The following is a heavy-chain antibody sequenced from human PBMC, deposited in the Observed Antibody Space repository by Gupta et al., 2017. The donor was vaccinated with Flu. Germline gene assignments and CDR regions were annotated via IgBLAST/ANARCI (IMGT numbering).Heavy chain of an antibody. J-gene: IGHJ6*02. D-gene: IGHD3-16*01. Sequence: EVQLVESGGELVQAGGSLRLSCAASGSTFSLYNLNWVRQAPGKGLEWVSYISSGSSTIYYADSVKGRFTISKDSATLYLQMNSLTDEDTAVYYCARGGHRYSTSGSDAFYYYGMDVWGQGTSVTVSS. V-gene: IGHV3-48*02. CDR1: GSTFSLYN. CDR2: ISSGSSTI. CDR3: ARGGHRYSTSGSDAFYYYGMDV.